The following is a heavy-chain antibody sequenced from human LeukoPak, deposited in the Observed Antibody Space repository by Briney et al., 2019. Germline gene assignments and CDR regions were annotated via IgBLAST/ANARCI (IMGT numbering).Heavy chain of an antibody. CDR3: ARWDSSGCLDY. J-gene: IGHJ4*02. V-gene: IGHV3-11*01. CDR1: GLTFSDYY. CDR2: ISSSGTTI. D-gene: IGHD3-22*01. Sequence: KPGGSLRLSCAASGLTFSDYYMSWIRQAPGKGLEWVSYISSSGTTIYYADPVKGRFTISRDNAKNSPYLQMNSLRAEDTAVYFCARWDSSGCLDYWGQGTLVTVSS.